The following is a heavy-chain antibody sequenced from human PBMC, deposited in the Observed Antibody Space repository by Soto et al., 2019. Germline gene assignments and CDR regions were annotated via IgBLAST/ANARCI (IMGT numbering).Heavy chain of an antibody. D-gene: IGHD4-4*01. CDR2: ISAYNGNT. V-gene: IGHV1-18*01. Sequence: ASVKVSCKASGYTFTSYGISWVRQAPGQGLEWMGWISAYNGNTNYAQKLQGRVTMTTDTSTSTAYMELRSLRSDDTAVYYCARDPSYRVYYYYYKDVWGKGTTVTVSS. CDR1: GYTFTSYG. J-gene: IGHJ6*03. CDR3: ARDPSYRVYYYYYKDV.